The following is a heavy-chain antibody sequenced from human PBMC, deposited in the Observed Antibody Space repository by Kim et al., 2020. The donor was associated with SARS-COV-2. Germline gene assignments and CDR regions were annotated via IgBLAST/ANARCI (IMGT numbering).Heavy chain of an antibody. CDR3: ARVSGWYLPFDY. V-gene: IGHV3-74*01. J-gene: IGHJ4*02. CDR2: IDSDGSGT. D-gene: IGHD6-19*01. Sequence: GGSLRLSCAASGFTFNNYWMHWVRLAPGKGLMWVSHIDSDGSGTNYADSVKGRFTISRDNAKNTLYLQMSSLRAEDTAVYYCARVSGWYLPFDYWGQGALVTVSS. CDR1: GFTFNNYW.